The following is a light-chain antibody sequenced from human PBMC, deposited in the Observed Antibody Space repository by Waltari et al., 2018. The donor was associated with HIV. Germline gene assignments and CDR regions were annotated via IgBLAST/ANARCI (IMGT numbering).Light chain of an antibody. J-gene: IGKJ1*01. Sequence: DFVMTQSPDSLAVSPGEAITITCESSQNILHKSNDWSYLAWYQVKPGQPPKLLIHGASARESGVPDRFSGGGSGTYFTLSISNLQAEDVADYYCQQYYSTPRTFGQGTKVELK. V-gene: IGKV4-1*01. CDR3: QQYYSTPRT. CDR1: QNILHKSNDWSY. CDR2: GAS.